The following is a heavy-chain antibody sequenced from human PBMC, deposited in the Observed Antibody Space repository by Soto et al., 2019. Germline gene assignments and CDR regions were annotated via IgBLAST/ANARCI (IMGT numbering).Heavy chain of an antibody. J-gene: IGHJ6*02. CDR1: GYTFTSYD. D-gene: IGHD3-10*01. V-gene: IGHV1-8*01. Sequence: ASVKVSCKASGYTFTSYDINWVRQATGQGLEWMGWMNPNSGNTGYAQKLQGRVTMTTDTSTSTAYMELRSPRSDDTAVYYCARDLGYYGSGSYFGLDYYYYGMDVWGQGTTVTVSS. CDR2: MNPNSGNT. CDR3: ARDLGYYGSGSYFGLDYYYYGMDV.